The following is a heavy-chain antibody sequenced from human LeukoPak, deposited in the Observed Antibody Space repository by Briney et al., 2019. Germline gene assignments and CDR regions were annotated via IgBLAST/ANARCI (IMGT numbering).Heavy chain of an antibody. Sequence: PSETLSLTCTVSGGSISSYYWSWIRQPAGKGLEWIGRIYTSGSTKYNPSLKSRATMSLDTSKNQFSLKLRSVTAADTAVYYCARDNFDASAFDIWGQGTMVTVSS. CDR3: ARDNFDASAFDI. CDR2: IYTSGST. V-gene: IGHV4-4*07. J-gene: IGHJ3*02. CDR1: GGSISSYY.